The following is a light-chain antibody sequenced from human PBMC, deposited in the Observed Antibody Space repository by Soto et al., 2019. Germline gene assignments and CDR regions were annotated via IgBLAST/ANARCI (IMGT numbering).Light chain of an antibody. CDR3: QQSYSTIT. V-gene: IGKV1-39*01. CDR1: PSISTY. J-gene: IGKJ5*01. Sequence: DIQMTQSPSSLSASVGDRVTITCRASPSISTYLNWYQQKPGKAPKLLIYAASSLQSGVPSRFSGSGSGTDFTLTISSLQPEDFATYYCQQSYSTITFGQGTRLEIK. CDR2: AAS.